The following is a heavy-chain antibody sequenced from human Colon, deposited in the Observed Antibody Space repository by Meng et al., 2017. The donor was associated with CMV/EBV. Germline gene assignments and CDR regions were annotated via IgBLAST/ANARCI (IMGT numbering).Heavy chain of an antibody. CDR1: GGSFSGYY. CDR3: ATRDFWSGYPNY. J-gene: IGHJ4*02. CDR2: INHSGST. Sequence: SETLSLTCAVYGGSFSGYYWSWIRQPPGKGLEWIGEINHSGSTNYNPSLKSRVTISVDTSKNQSSLKLSSVTAADTAVYYCATRDFWSGYPNYWGQGTLVTVSS. D-gene: IGHD3-3*01. V-gene: IGHV4-34*01.